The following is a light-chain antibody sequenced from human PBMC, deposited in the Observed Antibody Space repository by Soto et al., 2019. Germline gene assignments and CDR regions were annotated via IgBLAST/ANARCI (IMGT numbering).Light chain of an antibody. V-gene: IGLV4-69*01. J-gene: IGLJ3*02. CDR1: SGHSSYA. Sequence: QLVLTQPPSASASLGASVKFTCTLSSGHSSYAIAWHQQQPEKGPRFLMKVNSDGSHNKGDGIPDRFSGSSSGFERYLTISSLQSEDEADYYCQTWGTGWVFGGVTKLTVL. CDR2: VNSDGSH. CDR3: QTWGTGWV.